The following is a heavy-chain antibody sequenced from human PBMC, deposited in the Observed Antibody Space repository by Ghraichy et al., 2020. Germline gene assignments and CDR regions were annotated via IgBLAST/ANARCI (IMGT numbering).Heavy chain of an antibody. CDR2: INPNSGGT. V-gene: IGHV1-2*04. CDR3: AREVFVERYYDFWSGYSFLGGMDV. Sequence: ASVKVSCKASGYTFTGYYMHWVRQAPGQGLEWMGWINPNSGGTNYAQKFQGWVTMTRDTSISTAYMELSRLRSDDTAVYYCAREVFVERYYDFWSGYSFLGGMDVWGQGITVTVSS. J-gene: IGHJ6*02. CDR1: GYTFTGYY. D-gene: IGHD3-3*01.